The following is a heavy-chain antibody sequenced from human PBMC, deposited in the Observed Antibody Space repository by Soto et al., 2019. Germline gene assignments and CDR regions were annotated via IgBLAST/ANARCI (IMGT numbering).Heavy chain of an antibody. CDR1: GDTISTGGYS. CDR2: TYHSGST. Sequence: SETLSLTCAVSGDTISTGGYSWAWIRQPPGKALEWIGHTYHSGSTYYNPSLKSRVTISFDTSKNQFSLKLSSVTAADTAVYYCARSHIVPRLFMYPYDYWGQGTPVTVSS. V-gene: IGHV4-30-2*03. CDR3: ARSHIVPRLFMYPYDY. D-gene: IGHD6-6*01. J-gene: IGHJ4*02.